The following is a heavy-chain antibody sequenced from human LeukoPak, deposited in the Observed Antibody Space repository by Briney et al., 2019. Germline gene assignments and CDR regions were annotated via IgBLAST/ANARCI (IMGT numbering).Heavy chain of an antibody. V-gene: IGHV4-61*02. CDR2: IYTSGST. Sequence: SSETLSLTCTVSGVSISSGSYYWSWLRQPAGKGLEWIGRIYTSGSTNYNPSLKSRVTISVDTSKNQFSLKLSSVTAADTAVYYCARRHYDILTGYSSPAPNDYWGQGTLVTVSS. J-gene: IGHJ4*02. CDR1: GVSISSGSYY. D-gene: IGHD3-9*01. CDR3: ARRHYDILTGYSSPAPNDY.